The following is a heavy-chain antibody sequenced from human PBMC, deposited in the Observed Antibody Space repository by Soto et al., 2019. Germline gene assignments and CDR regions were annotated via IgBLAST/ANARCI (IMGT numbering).Heavy chain of an antibody. CDR1: GYTFTSYY. J-gene: IGHJ4*02. D-gene: IGHD5-18*01. V-gene: IGHV1-69*02. CDR2: IIPILGIA. Sequence: EASVKVSCKASGYTFTSYYMHWVRQAPGQGLEWMGRIIPILGIANYAQKFQGRVTITADKSTSTAYMELSSLRSEDTAVYYCAGGGVDTAITDYWGQGTLVTVSS. CDR3: AGGGVDTAITDY.